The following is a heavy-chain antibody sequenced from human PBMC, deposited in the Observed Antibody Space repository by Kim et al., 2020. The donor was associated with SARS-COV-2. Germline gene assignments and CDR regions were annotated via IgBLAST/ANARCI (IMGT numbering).Heavy chain of an antibody. CDR1: GYTFTSYG. CDR2: ISAYNGNT. J-gene: IGHJ4*02. CDR3: AREGVGALTPGSLDY. D-gene: IGHD1-26*01. V-gene: IGHV1-18*01. Sequence: ASVKVSCKASGYTFTSYGISWVRQAPGQGLEWMGWISAYNGNTNYAQKLQGRVTMTTDTSTSTAYMELRSLRSDDTAVYYCAREGVGALTPGSLDYWGQGTLVTVSS.